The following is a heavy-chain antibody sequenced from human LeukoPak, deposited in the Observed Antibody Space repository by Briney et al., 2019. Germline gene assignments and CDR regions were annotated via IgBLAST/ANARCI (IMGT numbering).Heavy chain of an antibody. V-gene: IGHV3-21*01. CDR3: AKERLELRSLDY. D-gene: IGHD1-7*01. Sequence: GGSLRLSCAAPGFTFSSYSMNWVRQAPGKGLEWVSSISSSSSYIYYADSVKGRFTISRDNAKNSLYLQMNSLRAEDTAVYYCAKERLELRSLDYWGQGTLVTVSS. CDR2: ISSSSSYI. J-gene: IGHJ4*02. CDR1: GFTFSSYS.